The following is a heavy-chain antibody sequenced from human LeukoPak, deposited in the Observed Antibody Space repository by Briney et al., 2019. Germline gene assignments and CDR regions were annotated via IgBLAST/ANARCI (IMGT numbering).Heavy chain of an antibody. J-gene: IGHJ4*02. D-gene: IGHD3-22*01. Sequence: GRSLRLSCAASGFTFSSYAMHWVRQAPGKGLEWVAVISYDGSNKYYADSVKGRFTISRDNSKNTLYLQMNSLRAEDTAVYYCAKANDYYDSSGSFDYWGQGTLVTVSS. CDR1: GFTFSSYA. CDR3: AKANDYYDSSGSFDY. CDR2: ISYDGSNK. V-gene: IGHV3-30-3*01.